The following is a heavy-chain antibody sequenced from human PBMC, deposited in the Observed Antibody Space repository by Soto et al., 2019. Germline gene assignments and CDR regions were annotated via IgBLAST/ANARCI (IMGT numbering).Heavy chain of an antibody. CDR2: MSSSSSYI. CDR3: ARDGRYSYGQDD. J-gene: IGHJ4*02. Sequence: EVQLVESGGGLVKPGGSLRLSCAASGFTFSSYSMNWVRQAPGKGLEWVSSMSSSSSYIYYADSVKGRFTISRDNAKNSLYLQMNSLRAEDTAVYYCARDGRYSYGQDDWGQGTLVTVSS. CDR1: GFTFSSYS. V-gene: IGHV3-21*01. D-gene: IGHD5-18*01.